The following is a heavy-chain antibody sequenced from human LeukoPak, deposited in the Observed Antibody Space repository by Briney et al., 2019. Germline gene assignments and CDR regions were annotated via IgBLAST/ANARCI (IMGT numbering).Heavy chain of an antibody. CDR3: ARDRGRDGYNYYFDY. J-gene: IGHJ4*02. D-gene: IGHD5-24*01. CDR1: GYTFTSYY. Sequence: RASVTVSCKASGYTFTSYYMHWVRQAPGQGLEWMGWISAYSGNTNYAQKLQGRVTMTTDTSTSTAYMELRSLRSDDTAVYYCARDRGRDGYNYYFDYWGQGTLVTVSS. CDR2: ISAYSGNT. V-gene: IGHV1-18*04.